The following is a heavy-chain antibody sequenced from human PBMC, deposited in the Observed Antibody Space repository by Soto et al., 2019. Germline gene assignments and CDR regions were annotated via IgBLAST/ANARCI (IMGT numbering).Heavy chain of an antibody. D-gene: IGHD3-22*01. CDR3: ARERYYYDSSGLGGYFDY. J-gene: IGHJ4*02. Sequence: ASVNVSCKSSGYTFTSYCISWVRQAPGQGLEWMGWISAYNGNTNYAQKLQGRVTMTTDTSTSTAYMELRSLRSDDTAVYYCARERYYYDSSGLGGYFDYWGQGTLVTVSS. CDR2: ISAYNGNT. V-gene: IGHV1-18*04. CDR1: GYTFTSYC.